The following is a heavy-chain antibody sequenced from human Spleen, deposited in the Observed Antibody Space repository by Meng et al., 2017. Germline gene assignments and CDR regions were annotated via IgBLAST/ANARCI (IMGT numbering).Heavy chain of an antibody. CDR1: GGSFSDYY. D-gene: IGHD4-11*01. CDR3: ARGPTTMAHDFDY. Sequence: GPLPQWANGFVKPSGPLSLTCVSFGGSFSDYYWSWIRQPPGKGLEWIGEINHSGSTNYNPSLESRATISVDTSQNNLSLKLSSVTAADSAVYYCARGPTTMAHDFDYWGQGTLVTVSS. CDR2: INHSGST. J-gene: IGHJ4*02. V-gene: IGHV4-34*01.